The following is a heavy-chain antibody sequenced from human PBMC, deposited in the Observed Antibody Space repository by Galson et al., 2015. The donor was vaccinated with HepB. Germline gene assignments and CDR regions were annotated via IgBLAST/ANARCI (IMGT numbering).Heavy chain of an antibody. D-gene: IGHD6-13*01. Sequence: SVKVSCKVSGGTFSTHAMSWVRQAPGQGLEWMGGITPIFGTAKYTQKFQGRVTITADESTSTVYIELRRLRFEDTAVYYCAREGIAASTNPVDYWGQGTLVTVS. CDR1: GGTFSTHA. V-gene: IGHV1-69*13. J-gene: IGHJ4*02. CDR3: AREGIAASTNPVDY. CDR2: ITPIFGTA.